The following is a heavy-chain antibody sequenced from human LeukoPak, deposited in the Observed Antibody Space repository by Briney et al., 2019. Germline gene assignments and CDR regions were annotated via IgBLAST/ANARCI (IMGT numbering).Heavy chain of an antibody. CDR1: EFTFSSYW. D-gene: IGHD6-13*01. J-gene: IGHJ4*02. Sequence: QPGGSLRLSCEASEFTFSSYWMSWVRQAPGKGLEWVSAISGSGGSTYYADSVKGRFTISRDNSKNTLYLQMDSLRAEDTAVYYCAKDKSGSIAAAGTLDYWGQGTLVTVSS. CDR2: ISGSGGST. V-gene: IGHV3-23*01. CDR3: AKDKSGSIAAAGTLDY.